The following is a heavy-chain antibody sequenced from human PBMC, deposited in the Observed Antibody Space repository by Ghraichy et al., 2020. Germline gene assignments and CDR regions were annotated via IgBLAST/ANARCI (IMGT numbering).Heavy chain of an antibody. CDR1: GFTFDDYT. D-gene: IGHD6-13*01. Sequence: LSLTCAASGFTFDDYTMHWVRQAPGKGLEWVSLISWDGGSTYYADSVKGRFTISRDNSKNSLYLQMNSLRTEDTALYYCAKDLVIAAAGMTSGMDVWGQGTTVTVSS. J-gene: IGHJ6*02. V-gene: IGHV3-43*01. CDR2: ISWDGGST. CDR3: AKDLVIAAAGMTSGMDV.